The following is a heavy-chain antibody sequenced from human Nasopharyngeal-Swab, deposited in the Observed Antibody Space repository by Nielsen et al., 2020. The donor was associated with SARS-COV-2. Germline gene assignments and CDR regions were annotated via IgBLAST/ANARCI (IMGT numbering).Heavy chain of an antibody. CDR2: IYHSGST. CDR3: ARILTGYYKGYYYYGMDV. J-gene: IGHJ6*02. Sequence: SETLSLTCAVSGGSISSGGYSWSWIRQPPGKGLEWIGYIYHSGSTYYNPSLKSRVAISVDRSKNQFSLKLSSVTAADTAVYYCARILTGYYKGYYYYGMDVWGQGTTVTVSS. CDR1: GGSISSGGYS. D-gene: IGHD3-9*01. V-gene: IGHV4-30-2*01.